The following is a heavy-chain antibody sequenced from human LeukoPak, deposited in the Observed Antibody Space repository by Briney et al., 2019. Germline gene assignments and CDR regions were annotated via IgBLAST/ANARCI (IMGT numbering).Heavy chain of an antibody. D-gene: IGHD3-10*01. V-gene: IGHV4-61*02. Sequence: SETLSLTCTVSGGSISGGSYYWSWIRQPAGKGLEWIGRIYTSGSTNYNPSLKNRVTISLDTSKNQFSLKLSSVTAADTAVYYCARGRGRRSVRGVPNDYWGQGTLVTVSS. J-gene: IGHJ4*02. CDR2: IYTSGST. CDR3: ARGRGRRSVRGVPNDY. CDR1: GGSISGGSYY.